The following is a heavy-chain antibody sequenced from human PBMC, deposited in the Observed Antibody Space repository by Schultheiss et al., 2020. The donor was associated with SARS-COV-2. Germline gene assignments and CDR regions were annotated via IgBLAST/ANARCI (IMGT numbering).Heavy chain of an antibody. CDR2: ITGSGDRT. Sequence: GGSLRLSCAASGFTFSSYSMNWVRQAPGTGLEWVSAITGSGDRTHYADSVKGRFTISRDNTKDTLCLQMNSLRADDTAVYYCAKGLRGPQAGTDYFDYRGQGTLVTVSS. CDR3: AKGLRGPQAGTDYFDY. V-gene: IGHV3-23*01. D-gene: IGHD1-1*01. CDR1: GFTFSSYS. J-gene: IGHJ4*02.